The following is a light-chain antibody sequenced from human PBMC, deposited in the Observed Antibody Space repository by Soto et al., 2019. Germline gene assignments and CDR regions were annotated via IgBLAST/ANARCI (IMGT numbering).Light chain of an antibody. Sequence: EIVLTQSPGTLSLSPGERVTLSCRASQSVRHFAWYQQKPGQAPRVLMSDAFTRASGTPARFSGSGAGTAGSMTSSSLEPADFAVYYCQQRGDRPMYTFGQGTNLEI. CDR3: QQRGDRPMYT. CDR2: DAF. V-gene: IGKV3-11*01. J-gene: IGKJ2*01. CDR1: QSVRH.